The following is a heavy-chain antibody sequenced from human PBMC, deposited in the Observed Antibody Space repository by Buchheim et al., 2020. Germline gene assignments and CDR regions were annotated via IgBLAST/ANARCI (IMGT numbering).Heavy chain of an antibody. J-gene: IGHJ6*03. CDR3: AKSGAVAEWGVYKHMDI. CDR1: GFNFRSYG. CDR2: ISYDGSNK. D-gene: IGHD6-19*01. V-gene: IGHV3-30*18. Sequence: QVQLVESGGGVVQPGRSLRLSCASSGFNFRSYGMHWVRQAPGKGLEWVAVISYDGSNKYYADSVKGRFTISRDNSKNTLYLQMNSLRAEDTAVYYCAKSGAVAEWGVYKHMDIWGKGT.